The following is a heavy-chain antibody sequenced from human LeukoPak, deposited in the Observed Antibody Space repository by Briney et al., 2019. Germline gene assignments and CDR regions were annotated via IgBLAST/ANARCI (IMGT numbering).Heavy chain of an antibody. J-gene: IGHJ6*01. CDR1: GFTFTKNY. V-gene: IGHV3-53*01. CDR3: AVVSNYYYYHGMDV. D-gene: IGHD2/OR15-2a*01. CDR2: IWSVGNT. Sequence: GGSLRLSCAVSGFTFTKNYMSWVRQAPRKGLEWVSVIWSVGNTYYVDSVKGRFVMSRDNSKSTLYLQMNNLRVEDTAVYYCAVVSNYYYYHGMDVWGQGTTVTVSS.